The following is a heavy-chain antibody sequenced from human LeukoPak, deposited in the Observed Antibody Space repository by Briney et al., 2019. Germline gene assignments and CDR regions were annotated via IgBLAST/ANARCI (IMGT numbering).Heavy chain of an antibody. J-gene: IGHJ2*01. CDR1: GFTFDDYA. Sequence: GGSLRLSCAASGFTFDDYAMHWVRQPPGKGLEWVSGISWNSGSIGYADSVKGRFTISRDNAKNSLFLQMNSLRAEDTALYYCAKANSWGLSEYWYFELWGRGTLVTVSS. CDR3: AKANSWGLSEYWYFEL. V-gene: IGHV3-9*01. D-gene: IGHD7-27*01. CDR2: ISWNSGSI.